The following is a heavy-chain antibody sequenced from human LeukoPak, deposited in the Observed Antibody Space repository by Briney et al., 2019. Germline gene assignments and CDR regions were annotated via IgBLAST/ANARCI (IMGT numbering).Heavy chain of an antibody. Sequence: GGSLRLSCAASGFTFTNAWMSWVRQAPGKGLEWVACIKQDGSGKYYVDSVKGRFTISRDNAKNSLYLQMNSLRPDDTAVYYCARGAAADRGWGQGTLVTVSS. CDR2: IKQDGSGK. D-gene: IGHD6-13*01. V-gene: IGHV3-7*01. CDR1: GFTFTNAW. CDR3: ARGAAADRG. J-gene: IGHJ4*02.